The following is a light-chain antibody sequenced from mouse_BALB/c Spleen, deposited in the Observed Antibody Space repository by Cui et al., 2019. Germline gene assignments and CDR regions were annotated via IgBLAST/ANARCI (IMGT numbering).Light chain of an antibody. CDR2: RTS. CDR3: QQWSGYPYT. Sequence: ENVLTQSPAIMAATLAQKVTMTCSASSSVSTNYLHWYQQKSGASPQPLIHRTSNLASGVPARFSGSGSGTSYSLTISSVEAEDDATYYCQQWSGYPYTFGSGTKLEIK. V-gene: IGKV4-58*01. CDR1: SSVSTNY. J-gene: IGKJ4*01.